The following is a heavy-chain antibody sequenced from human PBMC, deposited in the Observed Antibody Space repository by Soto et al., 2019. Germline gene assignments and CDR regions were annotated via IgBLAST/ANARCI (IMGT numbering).Heavy chain of an antibody. CDR2: FDPEDGET. CDR3: ATLTGDRSHYYYYYYYMDV. J-gene: IGHJ6*03. V-gene: IGHV1-24*01. CDR1: GYTLTELS. Sequence: ASVKVSCKVSGYTLTELSMHWVRQAPGKGLEWMGGFDPEDGETIYAQKFQGRVTMTEDTSTDTAYMELSSLRSEDTAVYYCATLTGDRSHYYYYYYYMDVWGKGTTVTVSS. D-gene: IGHD7-27*01.